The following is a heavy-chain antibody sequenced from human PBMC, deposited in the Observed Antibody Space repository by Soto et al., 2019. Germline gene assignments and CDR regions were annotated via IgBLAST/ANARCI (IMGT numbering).Heavy chain of an antibody. Sequence: XGSLRLSCAASGFTFDDFALNWVRQAPGKGLEWVSTISADGDNTHYADSVKGRLTISRDNSKRMLYLQMNRLKVDDTAVYYCAKDPSTGSADYWGQGTLVTVSS. J-gene: IGHJ4*02. V-gene: IGHV3-23*01. CDR2: ISADGDNT. CDR3: AKDPSTGSADY. CDR1: GFTFDDFA. D-gene: IGHD3-9*01.